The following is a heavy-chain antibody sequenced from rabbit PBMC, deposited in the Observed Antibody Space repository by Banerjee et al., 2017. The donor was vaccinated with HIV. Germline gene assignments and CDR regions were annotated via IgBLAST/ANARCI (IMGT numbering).Heavy chain of an antibody. CDR1: GIDFSLYY. CDR2: IDPIFGTT. J-gene: IGHJ3*01. CDR3: ARGYDDYDARLDL. D-gene: IGHD2-1*01. Sequence: QLKASGGGLVQHGGSLKLSCKASGIDFSLYYMSWVRQAPGKGLEWIGYIDPIFGTTYYATWVDGRFTISSHNAQNTLWLQLNSLTAADTATYFCARGYDDYDARLDLWGPGTLVTVS. V-gene: IGHV1S7*01.